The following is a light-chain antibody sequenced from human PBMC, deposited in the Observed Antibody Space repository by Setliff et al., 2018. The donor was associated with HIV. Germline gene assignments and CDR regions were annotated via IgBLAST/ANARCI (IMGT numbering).Light chain of an antibody. V-gene: IGLV2-8*01. Sequence: ALTQPPSASGSPGQSVTISCTGTSSDVGGYNYVSWYQQHPGQAPKLMIYEVTKRPSGAPDRFSGSKSGNTASLTVSGLQAEDEADYYCSSYAGSNNFVFGGGTKVTVL. CDR3: SSYAGSNNFV. CDR2: EVT. J-gene: IGLJ2*01. CDR1: SSDVGGYNY.